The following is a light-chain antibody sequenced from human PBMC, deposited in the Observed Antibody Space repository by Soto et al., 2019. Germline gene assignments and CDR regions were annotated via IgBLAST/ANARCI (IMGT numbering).Light chain of an antibody. CDR1: NSDVGGYNY. CDR3: SSYAGSNCYA. Sequence: QSVLTQPPSASGSPGQSVTISCTGTNSDVGGYNYVSWYQQYPGKAPKLIIYEVNERPSGVPDRFSGSKSGNTASLTVSGLQTADEADYYCSSYAGSNCYAFGTSTKVTDL. CDR2: EVN. V-gene: IGLV2-8*01. J-gene: IGLJ1*01.